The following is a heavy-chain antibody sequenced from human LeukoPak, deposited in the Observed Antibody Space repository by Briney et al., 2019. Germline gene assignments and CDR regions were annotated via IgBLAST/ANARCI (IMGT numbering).Heavy chain of an antibody. CDR1: GFTFNNYA. J-gene: IGHJ4*02. Sequence: GGSLRLSCAASGFTFNNYAMNWVRQAPGKGLEWVSSISRGGETTYYADSAKGRFTISRDNSQNTLYLQMNSLRAEDTAVYYCARDYADYVGYFFFDYWGQGTLVTVSS. D-gene: IGHD4-17*01. CDR2: ISRGGETT. V-gene: IGHV3-23*01. CDR3: ARDYADYVGYFFFDY.